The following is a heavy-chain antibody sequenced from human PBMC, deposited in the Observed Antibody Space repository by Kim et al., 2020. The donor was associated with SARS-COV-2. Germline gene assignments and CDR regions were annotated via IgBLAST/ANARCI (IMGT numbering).Heavy chain of an antibody. V-gene: IGHV1-58*01. D-gene: IGHD2-2*01. CDR2: IVVGSGNT. Sequence: SVKVSCKASGFTFTSSAVQWVRQARGQRLEWIGWIVVGSGNTNYAQKFQERVTITRDMSTSTAYMELSSLRSEDTAVYYCAADYCSSTSCYLDAFDIWGQGTMVTVSS. J-gene: IGHJ3*02. CDR1: GFTFTSSA. CDR3: AADYCSSTSCYLDAFDI.